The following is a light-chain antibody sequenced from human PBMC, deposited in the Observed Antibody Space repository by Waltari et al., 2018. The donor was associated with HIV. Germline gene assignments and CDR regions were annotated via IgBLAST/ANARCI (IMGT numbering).Light chain of an antibody. CDR3: AAWDGSLIGYV. CDR2: SRA. J-gene: IGLJ1*01. Sequence: QSVLTQSPSASGTPGQRVTIYCSGSSSNIGRKTVKWYQQLPGTAPKLLIYSRAPRPSGVPDRFSGSYSGTSASLAISGLQSEDEADYYCAAWDGSLIGYVFGTGTKVTVL. V-gene: IGLV1-44*01. CDR1: SSNIGRKT.